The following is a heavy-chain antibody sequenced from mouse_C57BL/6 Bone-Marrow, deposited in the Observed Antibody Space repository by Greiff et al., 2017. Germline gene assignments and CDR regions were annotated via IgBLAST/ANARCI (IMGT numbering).Heavy chain of an antibody. CDR2: IYPGGGYT. D-gene: IGHD1-1*01. J-gene: IGHJ3*01. CDR1: GYTFTNYW. V-gene: IGHV1-63*01. Sequence: VQRVESGAELVRPGTSVKMSCKASGYTFTNYWIGWAKQRPGHGLEWIGDIYPGGGYTNYNEKFKGKATLTADKSSSTAYMQFSSLTSEDSAIYYCARWDYGSSYGAYWGQGTLVTVSA. CDR3: ARWDYGSSYGAY.